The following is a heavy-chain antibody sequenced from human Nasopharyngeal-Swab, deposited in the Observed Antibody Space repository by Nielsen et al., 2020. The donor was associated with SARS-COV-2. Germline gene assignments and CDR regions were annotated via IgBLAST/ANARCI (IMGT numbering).Heavy chain of an antibody. CDR2: ISWNSGSI. V-gene: IGHV3-9*01. CDR1: GFTFDDYA. CDR3: ARLTRITGTIVY. Sequence: GGSLRLSCAASGFTFDDYAMHWVRQAPGKGLEWVSGISWNSGSIGYADSVKGRFTISRDNAKNSLYLQMNSLRAEDTAVYYCARLTRITGTIVYWGQGTLVTVSS. J-gene: IGHJ4*02. D-gene: IGHD1-7*01.